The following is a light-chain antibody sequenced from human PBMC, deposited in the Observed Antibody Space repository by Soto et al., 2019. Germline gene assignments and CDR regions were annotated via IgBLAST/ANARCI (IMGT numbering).Light chain of an antibody. Sequence: EIVLTQSPATLSLSPGERATLSCRASQSVSNLAWYQQKPGQAPRLLIYDASNRAAGIPARFSGSGSGTDFTLTISSLEPEDFAVYYCQGSRTFGQGTRLEIK. CDR3: QGSRT. V-gene: IGKV3-11*01. CDR1: QSVSN. J-gene: IGKJ5*01. CDR2: DAS.